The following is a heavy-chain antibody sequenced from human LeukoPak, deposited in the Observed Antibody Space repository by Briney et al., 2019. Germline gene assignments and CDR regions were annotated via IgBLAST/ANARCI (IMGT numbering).Heavy chain of an antibody. CDR2: INPNSGGT. D-gene: IGHD7-27*01. J-gene: IGHJ5*02. V-gene: IGHV1-2*02. CDR1: GGTFSYYA. Sequence: ASVKVSCKASGGTFSYYAISWVRQAPGQGLEWMGWINPNSGGTNYAQKLQGRVTMTRDTSISTAYMELSRLRSDDTAVYYCARDALRNRHWGAWFDPWGQGTLVTVSS. CDR3: ARDALRNRHWGAWFDP.